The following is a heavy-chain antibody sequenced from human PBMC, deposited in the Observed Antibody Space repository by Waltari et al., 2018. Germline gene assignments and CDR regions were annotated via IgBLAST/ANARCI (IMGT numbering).Heavy chain of an antibody. CDR1: GGSLSSGAF. J-gene: IGHJ6*02. CDR3: AREREGGIRGQYGLDV. CDR2: IYHSGTT. V-gene: IGHV4-4*02. Sequence: QVQLQESGPGLVKPSGTLSLTCAVSGGSLSSGAFSSWVRQPPGKGLEWIGDIYHSGTTNYNPSLESRVTISIDNPKNHFSLKLRSVTAADTAMYYCAREREGGIRGQYGLDVWGQGTTVTVSS. D-gene: IGHD3-16*02.